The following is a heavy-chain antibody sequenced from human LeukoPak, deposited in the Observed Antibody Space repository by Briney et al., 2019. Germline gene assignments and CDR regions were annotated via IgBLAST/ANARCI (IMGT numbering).Heavy chain of an antibody. CDR3: ARDRRLLPYCSSTSCYTGNWYFDL. D-gene: IGHD2-2*02. Sequence: SVKVSCKASGGTFSSYAISWVRQAPGQGLEWMGGTIPIFGTANYAQKFQGRVTITTDESTSTAYMELSSLRSEDTAVYYCARDRRLLPYCSSTSCYTGNWYFDLWGRGTLVTVSS. CDR1: GGTFSSYA. CDR2: TIPIFGTA. J-gene: IGHJ2*01. V-gene: IGHV1-69*05.